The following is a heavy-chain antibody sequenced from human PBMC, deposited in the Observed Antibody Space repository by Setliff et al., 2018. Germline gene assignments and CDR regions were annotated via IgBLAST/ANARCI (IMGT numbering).Heavy chain of an antibody. CDR1: GYTLTELS. CDR3: ARDQGGDYYDSSGYTTPFDY. D-gene: IGHD3-22*01. J-gene: IGHJ4*02. V-gene: IGHV1-24*01. Sequence: ASVKVSCKVSGYTLTELSMHWVRQAPGKGLAWMGGFDPEDGETIYAQKFQGRVTMTADTSTSTVYMELSSLRSDDTAVYYCARDQGGDYYDSSGYTTPFDYWGQGTLVTVSS. CDR2: FDPEDGET.